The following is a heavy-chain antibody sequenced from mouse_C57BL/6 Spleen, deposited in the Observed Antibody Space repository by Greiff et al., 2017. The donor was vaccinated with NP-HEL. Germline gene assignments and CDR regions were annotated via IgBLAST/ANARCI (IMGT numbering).Heavy chain of an antibody. CDR1: GYTFTSYW. CDR2: IDPSDSYT. D-gene: IGHD2-13*01. CDR3: AREGDSFAY. V-gene: IGHV1-69*01. Sequence: VKLQQPGAELVMPGASVKLSCKASGYTFTSYWMHWVKQRPGQGLEWIGEIDPSDSYTNYNQKFKGKSTLTVDKSSSTAYMQLSSLTSEDSAVYYCAREGDSFAYWGQGTLVTVSA. J-gene: IGHJ3*01.